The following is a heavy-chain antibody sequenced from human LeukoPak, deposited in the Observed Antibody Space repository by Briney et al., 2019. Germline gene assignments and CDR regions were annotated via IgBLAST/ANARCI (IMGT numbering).Heavy chain of an antibody. CDR3: ARQGAYDSSGYSRWYFDL. CDR1: GGPITTTSYY. V-gene: IGHV4-39*01. CDR2: IYYSGST. D-gene: IGHD3-22*01. J-gene: IGHJ2*01. Sequence: SETLSLTCSVSGGPITTTSYYWGWIRQPPGKGHEWIGSIYYSGSTYYSPSLKSRVTISVDTSKNQFSLNLSSVTAADTAVYYCARQGAYDSSGYSRWYFDLWGRGTLVTVSS.